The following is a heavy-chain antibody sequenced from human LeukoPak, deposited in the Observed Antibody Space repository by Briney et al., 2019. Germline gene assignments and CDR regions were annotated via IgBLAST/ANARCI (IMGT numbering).Heavy chain of an antibody. Sequence: SGTLSLTCAVSGGSISSSYYWSWIRQPAGKGLEWIGRIYTSGSTNYNPSLKSRVTMSVDTSKNQFSLKLSSVTAADTAVYYCARDSYYDSSGYRHFDYWGQGTLVTVSS. CDR2: IYTSGST. CDR1: GGSISSSYY. D-gene: IGHD3-22*01. V-gene: IGHV4-4*07. J-gene: IGHJ4*02. CDR3: ARDSYYDSSGYRHFDY.